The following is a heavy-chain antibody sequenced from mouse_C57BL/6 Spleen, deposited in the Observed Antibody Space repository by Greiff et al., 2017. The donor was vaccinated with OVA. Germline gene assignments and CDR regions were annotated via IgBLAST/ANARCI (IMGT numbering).Heavy chain of an antibody. CDR3: ARTSHYYGSSHWYFDV. D-gene: IGHD1-1*01. CDR2: ISSGGSYT. CDR1: GFTFSSYG. V-gene: IGHV5-6*01. Sequence: EVQLQESGGDLVKPGGSLKLSCAASGFTFSSYGMSWVRQTPDKRLEWVATISSGGSYTYYPDSVKGRFTISRDNAKNTLYLQMSSLKAEDTAMYYCARTSHYYGSSHWYFDVWGTGTTVTVSS. J-gene: IGHJ1*03.